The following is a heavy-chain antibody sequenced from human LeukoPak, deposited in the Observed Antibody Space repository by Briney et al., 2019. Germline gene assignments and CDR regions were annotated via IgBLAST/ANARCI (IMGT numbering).Heavy chain of an antibody. CDR2: ISYDGSNK. CDR3: ARQEARSYYYEGLDY. D-gene: IGHD3-22*01. J-gene: IGHJ4*02. CDR1: GFTFSSYA. V-gene: IGHV3-30*04. Sequence: GGSLRLSCAASGFTFSSYAMHWVRQAPGKGLEWVAVISYDGSNKYYADSVKGRFTIDRDNSKNTVYLQMNSLRPDDTAIYFCARQEARSYYYEGLDYWGQGNLVTVSS.